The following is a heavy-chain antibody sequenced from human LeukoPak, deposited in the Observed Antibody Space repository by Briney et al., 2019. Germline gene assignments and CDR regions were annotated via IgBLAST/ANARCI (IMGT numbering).Heavy chain of an antibody. CDR2: INPNSGGT. CDR1: GYTFTGYY. J-gene: IGHJ5*02. CDR3: ASDGAPAIAAAGESGFDP. D-gene: IGHD6-13*01. Sequence: ASVKVSCKASGYTFTGYYMHWLRQAPGQGLEWMGWINPNSGGTNYAQKFQGRVTMTRDTSISTAYMELSRLRSDDTAVYYCASDGAPAIAAAGESGFDPWGQGTLVTVSS. V-gene: IGHV1-2*02.